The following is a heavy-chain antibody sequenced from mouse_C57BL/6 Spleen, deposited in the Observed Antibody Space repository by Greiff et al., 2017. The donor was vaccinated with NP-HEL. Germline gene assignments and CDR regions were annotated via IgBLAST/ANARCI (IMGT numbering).Heavy chain of an antibody. V-gene: IGHV1-50*01. CDR2: IDPSDSYT. J-gene: IGHJ3*01. Sequence: QVQLQQPGAELVKPGASVKLSCKASGYTFTSYWMQWVKQRPGQGLEWIGEIDPSDSYTNYNQKFKGKATLTVDTSSSTAYMQLSSLTSEDSAVYYCARTGNYTAYWGQGTLVTVSA. D-gene: IGHD2-1*01. CDR1: GYTFTSYW. CDR3: ARTGNYTAY.